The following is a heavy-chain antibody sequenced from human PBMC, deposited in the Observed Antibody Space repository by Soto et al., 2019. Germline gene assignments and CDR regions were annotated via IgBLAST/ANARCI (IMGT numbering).Heavy chain of an antibody. Sequence: QVQLQESGPGLVKPSETLSLTCTVSGGSISSYYWSWIRQPAGKGLEWIGRIYTSGSTNYNPSLKGRVTMSVDTSKNQFSLKLSSVTAADTAVYYCARVKGSSGWYVAFDIWGQGTMVTVSS. CDR3: ARVKGSSGWYVAFDI. CDR1: GGSISSYY. CDR2: IYTSGST. J-gene: IGHJ3*02. D-gene: IGHD6-19*01. V-gene: IGHV4-4*07.